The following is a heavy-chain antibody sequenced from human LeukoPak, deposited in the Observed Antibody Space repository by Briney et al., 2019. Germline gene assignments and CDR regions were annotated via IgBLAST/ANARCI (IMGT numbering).Heavy chain of an antibody. CDR1: GYTFTSYD. Sequence: GASVKVSCKASGYTFTSYDINWVRQATGQGLEWMGWINPNSGGTNYAQKFQGRVTMTRDTSISTAYMELSRLRSDDTAVYYCAREGAGSAFDIWGQGTMVTVSS. V-gene: IGHV1-2*02. J-gene: IGHJ3*02. CDR2: INPNSGGT. CDR3: AREGAGSAFDI. D-gene: IGHD1-1*01.